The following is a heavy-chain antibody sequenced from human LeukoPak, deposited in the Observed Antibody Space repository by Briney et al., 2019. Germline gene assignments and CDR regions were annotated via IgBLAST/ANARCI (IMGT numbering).Heavy chain of an antibody. CDR2: ISGSGGST. CDR3: ARDYYGSGSYPLVDY. J-gene: IGHJ4*02. V-gene: IGHV3-23*01. CDR1: GFTFSIYA. Sequence: GGSLRLSCAASGFTFSIYAMSWVRQAPGKGLEWVSAISGSGGSTYYADSVKGRFTISRDNSKNTLYLQMNSLRAEDTAVYYCARDYYGSGSYPLVDYWGQGTLVTVSS. D-gene: IGHD3-10*01.